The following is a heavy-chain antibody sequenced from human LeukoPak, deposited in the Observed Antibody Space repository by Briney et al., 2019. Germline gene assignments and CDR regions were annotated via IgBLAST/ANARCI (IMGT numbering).Heavy chain of an antibody. CDR2: IIPIFGTA. J-gene: IGHJ5*02. V-gene: IGHV1-69*06. Sequence: ASVKVSCKASGGTFSSYAISWVRQAPGQGLEWMGGIIPIFGTANYAQKFQGRVTITADKSTSTAYMELSSLRSEDTAVYYCARGPSRGLLRFWFDPWGQGTLVTVSS. D-gene: IGHD2-15*01. CDR3: ARGPSRGLLRFWFDP. CDR1: GGTFSSYA.